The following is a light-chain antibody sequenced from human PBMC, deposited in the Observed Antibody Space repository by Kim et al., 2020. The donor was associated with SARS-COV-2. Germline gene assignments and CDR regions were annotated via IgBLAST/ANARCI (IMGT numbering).Light chain of an antibody. J-gene: IGKJ1*01. CDR2: GAS. CDR3: QKYDNAPWT. CDR1: RCITDY. Sequence: ASVGDRVTITCRASRCITDYLAWYQQKPGRVPSLLIYGASTLQSGVPSRFSGSGSGKQFTLTIDSLQPEDVATYYCQKYDNAPWTFGQGTKVDIK. V-gene: IGKV1-27*01.